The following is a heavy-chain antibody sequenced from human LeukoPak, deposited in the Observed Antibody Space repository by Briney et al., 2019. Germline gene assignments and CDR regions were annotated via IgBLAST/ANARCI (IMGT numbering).Heavy chain of an antibody. Sequence: ASVKVSCKASGGTFSSYAISWVRQAPGQGLEWMGGIIPIFGTANYAQKFQGRVTITADESTSTAYMELSNLRSEDTAVYYCARGIDSSGYLQAPGFDPWGQGTLVTVSS. CDR1: GGTFSSYA. CDR2: IIPIFGTA. J-gene: IGHJ5*02. D-gene: IGHD3-22*01. V-gene: IGHV1-69*13. CDR3: ARGIDSSGYLQAPGFDP.